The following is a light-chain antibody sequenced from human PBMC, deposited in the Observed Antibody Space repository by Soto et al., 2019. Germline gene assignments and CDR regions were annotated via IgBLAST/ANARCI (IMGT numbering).Light chain of an antibody. Sequence: QSVSESPGKTVTISCTGSSGSIASNYVQWYQQRPGSAPTTVIYEDNQRPSGVPDRFSGSIDSSSNSASLTISGLKTEDEADYYCQSYDSSNHAVFGGGTKVTVL. J-gene: IGLJ3*02. V-gene: IGLV6-57*02. CDR2: EDN. CDR1: SGSIASNY. CDR3: QSYDSSNHAV.